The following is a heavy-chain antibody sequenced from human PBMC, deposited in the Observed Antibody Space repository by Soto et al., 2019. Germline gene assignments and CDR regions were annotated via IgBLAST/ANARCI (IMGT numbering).Heavy chain of an antibody. CDR2: IYYNGNT. CDR3: ARDKGGAALKGSGMDV. D-gene: IGHD3-10*01. CDR1: GGSIGSRDYY. V-gene: IGHV4-31*02. Sequence: QVQVQESGPGLVKPSQTLSLKCSVSGGSIGSRDYYWSWIRQHPEKGLEWIGSIYYNGNTDYNPSLXGXPXIXXDTSMNEFSLKLTSVTAADTAVYYCARDKGGAALKGSGMDVWGQGTTVTVS. J-gene: IGHJ6*02.